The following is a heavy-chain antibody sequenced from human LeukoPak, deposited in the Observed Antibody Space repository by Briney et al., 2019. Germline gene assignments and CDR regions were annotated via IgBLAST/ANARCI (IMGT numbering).Heavy chain of an antibody. CDR3: ARETPPRGSGRAIFDY. Sequence: SETLSLTCTVSGGSISSSSYSWGWIRQPPGKGLEWIGSIYYSGSTYYNSSLKSRVTISVDTSKNQFSLKLSSVTAADTAVYYCARETPPRGSGRAIFDYWGQGTLVTVSS. J-gene: IGHJ4*02. D-gene: IGHD6-19*01. CDR1: GGSISSSSYS. V-gene: IGHV4-39*02. CDR2: IYYSGST.